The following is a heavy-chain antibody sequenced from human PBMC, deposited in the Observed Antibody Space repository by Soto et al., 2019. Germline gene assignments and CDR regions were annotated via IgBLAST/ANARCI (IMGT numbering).Heavy chain of an antibody. CDR2: ISYSGST. CDR1: GASVSSGNYY. J-gene: IGHJ4*02. V-gene: IGHV4-61*01. D-gene: IGHD1-26*01. Sequence: QVQLQESGPGLVKPSETLSLTCTVSGASVSSGNYYWSWIRQPPGKGLECIGYISYSGSTNYNPSIKXXVXIXXDTSKNQFSLKLSSVTAADTAVYYCARGSGSYYAYWGQGTLVTVSS. CDR3: ARGSGSYYAY.